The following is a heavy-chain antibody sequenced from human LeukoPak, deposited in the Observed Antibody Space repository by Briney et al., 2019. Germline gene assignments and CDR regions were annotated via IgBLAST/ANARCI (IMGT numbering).Heavy chain of an antibody. Sequence: SETLSLTCTASGGYISSSNYYWVWIRQPPGKGLEWVASIFYSGSTYFNPSLKSRVTILVDTSKNQFSLKLSSVTAADTAVYYCARNELLWFGEASGWFDPWGQGTLVTVSS. D-gene: IGHD3-10*01. V-gene: IGHV4-39*07. J-gene: IGHJ5*02. CDR2: IFYSGST. CDR3: ARNELLWFGEASGWFDP. CDR1: GGYISSSNYY.